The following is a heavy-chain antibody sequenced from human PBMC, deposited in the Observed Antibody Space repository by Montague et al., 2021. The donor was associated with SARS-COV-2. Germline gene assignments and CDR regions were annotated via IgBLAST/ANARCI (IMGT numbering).Heavy chain of an antibody. CDR1: GGSISPYY. J-gene: IGHJ6*02. CDR3: ARWGEYYNSPYYYYAMDV. D-gene: IGHD3-3*01. CDR2: TSYSGST. V-gene: IGHV4-59*12. Sequence: SETLSLTCTVSGGSISPYYWSWIRQSPGKGLECIGYTSYSGSTDSNPSLKRRVTISIDTSKNQFSLKLSSVTAADTAVYYCARWGEYYNSPYYYYAMDVWGQGTTDTVSS.